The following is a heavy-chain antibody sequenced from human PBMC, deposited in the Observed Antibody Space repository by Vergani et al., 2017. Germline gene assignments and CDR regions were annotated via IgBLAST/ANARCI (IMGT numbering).Heavy chain of an antibody. CDR2: ISAYNGNT. CDR1: GYTFTNYG. D-gene: IGHD1-26*01. J-gene: IGHJ4*02. V-gene: IGHV1-18*01. CDR3: ARSRGGTYHLDY. Sequence: QVQLVQSGAEVKKPGASVKVSCKASGYTFTNYGIRWVRQAPGQGLGWMGWISAYNGNTNYAQKFPGRVTMTTDTSPSTAYMELRSLRSDDTAVYYCARSRGGTYHLDYWGQGTLVTVSS.